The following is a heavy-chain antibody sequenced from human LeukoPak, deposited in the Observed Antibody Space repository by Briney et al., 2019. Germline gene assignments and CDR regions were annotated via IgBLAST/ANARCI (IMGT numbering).Heavy chain of an antibody. V-gene: IGHV4-39*07. Sequence: SETLSLTCTVSGGSISSSSYYWGWIRQPPGKGLEWIGSIYYSGSTNYNPSLKSRVTISVDTSKNQFSLKLSSVTAADTAVYYCASFRRCNYDSSGCDYFDYWGQGTLVTVSS. D-gene: IGHD3-22*01. CDR1: GGSISSSSYY. CDR3: ASFRRCNYDSSGCDYFDY. J-gene: IGHJ4*02. CDR2: IYYSGST.